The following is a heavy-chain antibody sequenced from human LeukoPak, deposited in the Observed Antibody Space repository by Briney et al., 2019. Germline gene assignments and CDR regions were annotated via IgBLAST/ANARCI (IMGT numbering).Heavy chain of an antibody. V-gene: IGHV1-2*02. Sequence: ASVKVSCKTSGYTFTNYYVHWVRQVPGQGLEWMGYITPDSGGADYDQRFQGRVTMTRDKSISTVYMELSSLRSDDTAVYYCSTEDRYCGSANCGKSWGQGTLVTVSS. D-gene: IGHD2-2*01. J-gene: IGHJ5*02. CDR1: GYTFTNYY. CDR3: STEDRYCGSANCGKS. CDR2: ITPDSGGA.